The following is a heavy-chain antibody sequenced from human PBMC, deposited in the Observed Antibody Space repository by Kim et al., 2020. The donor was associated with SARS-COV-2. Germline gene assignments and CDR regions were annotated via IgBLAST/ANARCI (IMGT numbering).Heavy chain of an antibody. V-gene: IGHV4-31*03. CDR3: ARNIGITMIVVVTGWFDT. Sequence: SETLSLTCTVSGGSICSGGYYWSWIRQHPGKGLEWIGYIYYSGSTYYNPSLKSRVTISVDTSKNQFSLKLSSVTAADTAVYYCARNIGITMIVVVTGWFDTWGQGTLVTVSS. D-gene: IGHD3-22*01. J-gene: IGHJ5*02. CDR2: IYYSGST. CDR1: GGSICSGGYY.